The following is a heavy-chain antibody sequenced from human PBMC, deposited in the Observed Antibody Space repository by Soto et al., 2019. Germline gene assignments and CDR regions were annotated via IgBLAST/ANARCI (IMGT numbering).Heavy chain of an antibody. CDR2: IFPLLAMV. V-gene: IGHV1-69*04. D-gene: IGHD6-19*01. CDR3: AKEDGAGFNS. CDR1: GGDLRNSG. J-gene: IGHJ5*01. Sequence: QVHLVQSGAEMKKPGSSVTVSCKVSGGDLRNSGLSWVRQAPGQGLEWMGGIFPLLAMVDYSQKFQGRTTISADDSTRTAYMELGSLRTADTAVYFCAKEDGAGFNSWGQGTLVIVSS.